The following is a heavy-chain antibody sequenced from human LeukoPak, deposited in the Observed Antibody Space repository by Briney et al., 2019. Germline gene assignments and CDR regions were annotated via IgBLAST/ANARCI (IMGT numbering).Heavy chain of an antibody. J-gene: IGHJ3*02. CDR3: TAATRGNDVFNI. D-gene: IGHD3-10*01. CDR1: GFSFSDSA. V-gene: IGHV3-73*01. Sequence: RGSLRLSCAASGFSFSDSAIYWVRQSSGRGLEWVGRIRSTAGTYATIYAASTKGRFTISRDDSSHSAYLQMNSLKTEDTAVYYCTAATRGNDVFNIWGQGTMVIVSS. CDR2: IRSTAGTYAT.